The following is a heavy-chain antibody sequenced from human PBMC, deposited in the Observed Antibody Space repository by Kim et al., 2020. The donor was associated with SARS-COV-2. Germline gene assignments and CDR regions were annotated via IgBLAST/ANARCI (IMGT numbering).Heavy chain of an antibody. V-gene: IGHV3-23*01. CDR2: ISYTGLTT. CDR3: AKLPSSTSCCYFDY. CDR1: GFTFSDYA. D-gene: IGHD2-2*01. Sequence: GGSLRLSCAASGFTFSDYAMDWVRQAPGKGLEWVSAISYTGLTTYYADSVKGRFTISRDNSKNTLYLQMNSLRAEDTAVYYCAKLPSSTSCCYFDYWGQG. J-gene: IGHJ4*02.